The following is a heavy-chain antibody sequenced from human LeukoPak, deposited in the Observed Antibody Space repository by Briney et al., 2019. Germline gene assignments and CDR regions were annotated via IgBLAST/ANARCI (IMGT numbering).Heavy chain of an antibody. D-gene: IGHD5-12*01. CDR2: ISGISDST. CDR3: AKELSAYDGAFDY. V-gene: IGHV3-23*01. Sequence: GESLRLSCGASGFTFSSYAMNWVRQAPGKGLEWVSTISGISDSTYYADSVRGRFTISRDNSKNTLYLQMNSLRAEDTAVYYCAKELSAYDGAFDYWGQGTLVTVSS. J-gene: IGHJ4*02. CDR1: GFTFSSYA.